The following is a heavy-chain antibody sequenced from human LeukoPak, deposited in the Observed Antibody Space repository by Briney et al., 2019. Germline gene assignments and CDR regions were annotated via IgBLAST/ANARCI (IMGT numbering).Heavy chain of an antibody. V-gene: IGHV4-39*01. Sequence: PSETLPLTCTVSGGSISSSSYYWGWIRQPPGKGLEWIGSIYYSGSTYYNPSLKSRVTISVDTSKNQFSLKLSSVTAADTAVYYCASRTAMVSRLDYWGQGTLVTVSS. J-gene: IGHJ4*02. CDR2: IYYSGST. D-gene: IGHD5-18*01. CDR3: ASRTAMVSRLDY. CDR1: GGSISSSSYY.